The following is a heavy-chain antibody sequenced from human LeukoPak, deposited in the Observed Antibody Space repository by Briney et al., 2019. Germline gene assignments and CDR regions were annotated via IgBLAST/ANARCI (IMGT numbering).Heavy chain of an antibody. J-gene: IGHJ4*02. CDR1: GYTFTSYG. CDR2: INAYNGNT. V-gene: IGHV1-18*01. D-gene: IGHD3-3*01. Sequence: ASVKVSCKASGYTFTSYGISWVRQAPGQGGEWIGWINAYNGNTNHAQKFQGRVTMTTETTASTVYMEMRSLRSDDTAVYYCARDYDSWSGSNWGQGTLVTVSS. CDR3: ARDYDSWSGSN.